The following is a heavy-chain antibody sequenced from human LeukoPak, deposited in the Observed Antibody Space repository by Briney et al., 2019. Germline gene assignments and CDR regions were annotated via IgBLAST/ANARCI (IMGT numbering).Heavy chain of an antibody. V-gene: IGHV4-34*01. Sequence: SETLSLTYAVYGGSFSGYYWSWIRQPPGKGLEWIGEINHSGSTNYNPSLKSRVTISVDTSKNQFSLKLSSVTAADTAVYYCARGDYRSYWYFDLWGRGTLVTVSS. CDR3: ARGDYRSYWYFDL. CDR2: INHSGST. J-gene: IGHJ2*01. D-gene: IGHD4-11*01. CDR1: GGSFSGYY.